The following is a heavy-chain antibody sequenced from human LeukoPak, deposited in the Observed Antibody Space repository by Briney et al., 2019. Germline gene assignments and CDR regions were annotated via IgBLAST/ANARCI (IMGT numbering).Heavy chain of an antibody. CDR2: IYYSGRT. CDR1: GASISSSY. Sequence: PSETLSLTCTVPGASISSSYSSWIRQPPGKGLEWIGYIYYSGRTHYNPPLKSPATISVVTSPYPFPLNRSSVTAADTAVYYCARDDDSSGYIGLFDYWGQGTLVTVSS. D-gene: IGHD3-22*01. J-gene: IGHJ4*02. V-gene: IGHV4-59*01. CDR3: ARDDDSSGYIGLFDY.